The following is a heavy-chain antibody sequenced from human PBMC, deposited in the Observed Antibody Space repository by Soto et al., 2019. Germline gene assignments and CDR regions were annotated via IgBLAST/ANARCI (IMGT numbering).Heavy chain of an antibody. Sequence: VQLQESGPGLVKPSQTLSLTCTVSGGSISSGDYYWSWIRQHPGKGLEWIGYIYFSGSTYYNPSLKSRVTISVDTSKNQFSLELSSVTAADTAVYYCARETFDDYRDPQHFDYWGQGTLVTVSS. D-gene: IGHD4-17*01. CDR1: GGSISSGDYY. V-gene: IGHV4-31*03. J-gene: IGHJ4*02. CDR3: ARETFDDYRDPQHFDY. CDR2: IYFSGST.